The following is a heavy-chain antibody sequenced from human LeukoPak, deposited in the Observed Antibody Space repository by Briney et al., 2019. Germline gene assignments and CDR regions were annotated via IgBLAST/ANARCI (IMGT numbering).Heavy chain of an antibody. Sequence: KPSETLSRTCTVSGGSLRSYYWSWIRQPPGKGLEWIGFIYHSGSTDYNPSLKSRGTMSVDTSKNQFSLKLSSVTAADTAVYYCARTNYYGSGSYYPDLWGQGTLVTVSS. J-gene: IGHJ5*02. CDR1: GGSLRSYY. CDR2: IYHSGST. D-gene: IGHD3-10*01. CDR3: ARTNYYGSGSYYPDL. V-gene: IGHV4-59*08.